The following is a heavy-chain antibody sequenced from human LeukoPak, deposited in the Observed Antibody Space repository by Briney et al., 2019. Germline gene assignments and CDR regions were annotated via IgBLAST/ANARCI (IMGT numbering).Heavy chain of an antibody. J-gene: IGHJ4*02. CDR1: GRTFSSYT. CDR2: IIPILGIA. D-gene: IGHD6-6*01. V-gene: IGHV1-69*02. Sequence: KAPGRTFSSYTNSWVRHASGQGLEWMGRIIPILGIANYAQKFQGRVTITADKSTSTAYMELSSLRSEDTAVYYCARAVYSSSSSYFDYWGQGTLVTVSS. CDR3: ARAVYSSSSSYFDY.